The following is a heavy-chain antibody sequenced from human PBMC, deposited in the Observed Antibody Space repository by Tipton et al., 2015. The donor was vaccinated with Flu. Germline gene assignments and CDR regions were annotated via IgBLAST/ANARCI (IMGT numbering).Heavy chain of an antibody. J-gene: IGHJ4*02. CDR2: IDSDGTT. CDR3: ARDRGGGGRYYYLDY. V-gene: IGHV3-66*01. D-gene: IGHD1-26*01. CDR1: GFIVGDNY. Sequence: SLRLSCAASGFIVGDNYMTWVRQAPGKGLEWVSNIDSDGTTHHTDSVKGRFVISRDTSKNTLSLQMNSLRAEDTALYYCARDRGGGGRYYYLDYWGQGALVIVST.